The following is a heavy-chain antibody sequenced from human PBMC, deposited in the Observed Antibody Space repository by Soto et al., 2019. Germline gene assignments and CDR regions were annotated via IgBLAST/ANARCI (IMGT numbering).Heavy chain of an antibody. CDR1: GFTVSSNY. Sequence: EVQLVESGGGLIQPGGSLRLSCAASGFTVSSNYMSWVRQAPGKGLGWVSVIYSGGSTYYADSVKGRFTISRDNSKNTRYLQMNSLRAEDTAVYYCARDRVESGYPEYFQHWGQGTLVTVSS. J-gene: IGHJ1*01. CDR2: IYSGGST. V-gene: IGHV3-53*01. CDR3: ARDRVESGYPEYFQH. D-gene: IGHD3-22*01.